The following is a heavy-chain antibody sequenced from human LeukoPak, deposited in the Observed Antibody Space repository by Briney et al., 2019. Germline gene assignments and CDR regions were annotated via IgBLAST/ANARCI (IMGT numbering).Heavy chain of an antibody. CDR3: ARGVYIAAAQYGY. Sequence: SETLSLTRTVSGGSISSYYWSWIRQPPGKGLEWIGYIYYSGTTNYTPSPKSRVTISVDTSKNQFSLKLSSVTAADTAVYYCARGVYIAAAQYGYWGQGTLVTVSS. V-gene: IGHV4-59*01. CDR1: GGSISSYY. D-gene: IGHD6-13*01. CDR2: IYYSGTT. J-gene: IGHJ4*02.